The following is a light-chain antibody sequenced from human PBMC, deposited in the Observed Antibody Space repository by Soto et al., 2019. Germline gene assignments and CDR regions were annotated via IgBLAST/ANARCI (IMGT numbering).Light chain of an antibody. J-gene: IGLJ2*01. CDR2: SND. CDR3: AAWDDSLKVVV. V-gene: IGLV1-44*01. CDR1: RPNIGSNT. Sequence: QSVPTQPPSASGTPGQRVTMSCSGSRPNIGSNTVNWYQQLPGTAPKVLIYSNDQRPSGVPDRFSGSKSGTSASLAISGLQSEDEADYYCAAWDDSLKVVVFGGGTKLTVL.